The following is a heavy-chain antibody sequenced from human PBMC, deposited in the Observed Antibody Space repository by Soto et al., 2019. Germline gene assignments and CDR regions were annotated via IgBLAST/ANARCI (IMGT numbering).Heavy chain of an antibody. Sequence: QVQLVESGGGLVKPGGSLRLSCAASGFTFSDYYMSWIRQAPGKGLEWVAVIWYDGSNKYYADSVKGRFTISRDNSKNTLYLQMNSLRAEYTAVYYCARDQYYYDSSGATPDYWGQGTLVTVSS. D-gene: IGHD3-22*01. CDR1: GFTFSDYY. CDR2: IWYDGSNK. CDR3: ARDQYYYDSSGATPDY. J-gene: IGHJ4*02. V-gene: IGHV3-33*08.